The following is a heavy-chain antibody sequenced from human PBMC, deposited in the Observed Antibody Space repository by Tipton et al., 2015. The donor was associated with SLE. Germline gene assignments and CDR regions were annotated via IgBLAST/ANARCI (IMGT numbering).Heavy chain of an antibody. CDR1: GYTFTGYY. J-gene: IGHJ3*02. V-gene: IGHV1-2*06. CDR3: ARQGYSAYGFAYEI. CDR2: INPNSGGT. D-gene: IGHD5-12*01. Sequence: QSGAEVKKPGASVKVSCKASGYTFTGYYMHWVRQAPGQGLEWMGRINPNSGGTNYAQKFQGRVTMTRDTSFSTAYMELSRLRSDDTAMYYSARQGYSAYGFAYEIWGQGTMVSAS.